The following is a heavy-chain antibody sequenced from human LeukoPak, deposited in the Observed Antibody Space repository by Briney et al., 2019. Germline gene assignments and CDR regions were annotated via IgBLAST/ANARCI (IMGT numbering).Heavy chain of an antibody. CDR2: ISSSGSTI. CDR3: ASFPSFYSSGWYAFDY. J-gene: IGHJ4*02. D-gene: IGHD6-19*01. V-gene: IGHV3-48*03. Sequence: GGSLRLSRAASGFAFSSYEMNWVRQAPGKGLEWVSYISSSGSTIYYADSVKGRFAISRDNAKNSLYLQMNSLRAEDTAVYYCASFPSFYSSGWYAFDYWGQGTLVTVSS. CDR1: GFAFSSYE.